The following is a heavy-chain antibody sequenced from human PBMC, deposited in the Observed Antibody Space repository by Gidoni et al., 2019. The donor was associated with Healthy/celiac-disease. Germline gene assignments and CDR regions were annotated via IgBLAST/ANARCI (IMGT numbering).Heavy chain of an antibody. CDR3: ARRDTAMVFSWFDP. J-gene: IGHJ5*02. CDR1: GFTFSSYG. CDR2: IWYDGSNK. V-gene: IGHV3-33*01. Sequence: QVQLVESGGGVVQPGRSLRLSCAASGFTFSSYGMHWVRQAPGKGLEWVAVIWYDGSNKYYADSVKGRFTISRDNSKNTLYLQMNSLRAEDTAVYYCARRDTAMVFSWFDPWGQGTLVTVSS. D-gene: IGHD5-18*01.